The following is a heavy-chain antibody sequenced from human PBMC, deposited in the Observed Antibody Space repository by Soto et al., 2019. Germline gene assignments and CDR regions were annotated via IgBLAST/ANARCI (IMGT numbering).Heavy chain of an antibody. CDR2: ISGSGGST. D-gene: IGHD2-2*02. CDR3: AKGGAILVVPAAIPNWFDP. Sequence: PGGSLRLSCAASGFTFSSYAMSWVRQAPGKGLEWVSAISGSGGSTYYADSVKGRFTISRDNSKNTLYLQMNSLRAEDTAVYYCAKGGAILVVPAAIPNWFDPWGQGTLVTVSS. V-gene: IGHV3-23*01. CDR1: GFTFSSYA. J-gene: IGHJ5*02.